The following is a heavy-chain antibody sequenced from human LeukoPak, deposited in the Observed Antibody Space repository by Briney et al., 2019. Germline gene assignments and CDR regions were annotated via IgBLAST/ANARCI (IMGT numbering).Heavy chain of an antibody. CDR3: ARYHNGYDDY. D-gene: IGHD5-12*01. J-gene: IGHJ4*02. CDR2: IYYGGST. Sequence: SETLSLTCTVSGGSLSSSSYYWGWIRQPPGKGLEWIGTIYYGGSTYYNPSLKSRVTISLDRSKNQFSLKLSSVTDADTAVPYCARYHNGYDDYWGQGSLVTVSS. CDR1: GGSLSSSSYY. V-gene: IGHV4-39*07.